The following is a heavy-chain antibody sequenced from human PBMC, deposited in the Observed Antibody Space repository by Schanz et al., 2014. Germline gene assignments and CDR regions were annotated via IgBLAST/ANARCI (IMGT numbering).Heavy chain of an antibody. Sequence: QVQLQESGPGLVKPSQTLSLTCTVSGGSISSATYYWSWVRQPAGKGLEWIGRIYSRGSSTYNPSLKSRVTISTDTSNHQSSLKLNPVTAADTAVYYCARGRSVATIAPYTWFDPWGQGTLVTVAS. J-gene: IGHJ5*02. V-gene: IGHV4-61*02. CDR1: GGSISSATYY. CDR3: ARGRSVATIAPYTWFDP. CDR2: IYSRGSS. D-gene: IGHD5-12*01.